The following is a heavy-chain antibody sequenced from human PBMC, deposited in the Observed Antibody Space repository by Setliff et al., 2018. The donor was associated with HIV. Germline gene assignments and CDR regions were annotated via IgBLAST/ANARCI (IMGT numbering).Heavy chain of an antibody. CDR1: GGSINSGDYY. CDR3: VRGRRDFSSSFSPNFDY. CDR2: IHSNGDS. D-gene: IGHD6-6*01. J-gene: IGHJ4*02. V-gene: IGHV4-31*03. Sequence: KPSETLSLTCTVSGGSINSGDYYWSWIRQHPGKGLEWLGYIHSNGDSYYNPSLESRLSMSIDTSRNQFSLQLSSVTAADTAVYFCVRGRRDFSSSFSPNFDYWGQGTLVTVSS.